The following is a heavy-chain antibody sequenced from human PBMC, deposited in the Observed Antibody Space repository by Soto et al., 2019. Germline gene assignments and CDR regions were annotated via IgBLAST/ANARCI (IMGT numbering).Heavy chain of an antibody. V-gene: IGHV5-51*01. Sequence: YWSWIRQMPGKGLEWMGITYPGDSDTRYSPSFQGQVTISADKSISTAYLQWGSLKASDTAVYYCAASIAVAGPFDYWGQGTLVTVSS. D-gene: IGHD6-19*01. CDR2: TYPGDSDT. CDR1: YW. CDR3: AASIAVAGPFDY. J-gene: IGHJ4*02.